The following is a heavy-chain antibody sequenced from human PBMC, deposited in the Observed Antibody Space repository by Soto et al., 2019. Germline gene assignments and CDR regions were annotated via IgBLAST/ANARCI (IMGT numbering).Heavy chain of an antibody. CDR2: ISPYTGNT. CDR3: VMVDNYVTPTPQDV. CDR1: GYICLIYG. Sequence: ASVKVSQRASGYICLIYGIACVRQAPGQGLEWMGWISPYTGNTHSATKIQGRLTMTTDTSTSTAYMDLGSLTSDDTAVYYCVMVDNYVTPTPQDVWGQGTTVTSP. D-gene: IGHD3-16*01. J-gene: IGHJ6*02. V-gene: IGHV1-18*01.